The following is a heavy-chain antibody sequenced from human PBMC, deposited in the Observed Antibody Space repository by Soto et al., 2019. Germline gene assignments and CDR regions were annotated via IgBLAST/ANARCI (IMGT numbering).Heavy chain of an antibody. Sequence: GGSLRLSCAASGFTFSSYGMHWVRQAPGKGLEWVAVIWYDGSNKYYADSVKGRFTISRDNSKNTLYLQMNSLGAEDTAVYYCARDYNYYDSSGYYYPHYYYYGMDVWGQGTTVTVSS. CDR2: IWYDGSNK. CDR3: ARDYNYYDSSGYYYPHYYYYGMDV. J-gene: IGHJ6*02. CDR1: GFTFSSYG. V-gene: IGHV3-33*01. D-gene: IGHD3-22*01.